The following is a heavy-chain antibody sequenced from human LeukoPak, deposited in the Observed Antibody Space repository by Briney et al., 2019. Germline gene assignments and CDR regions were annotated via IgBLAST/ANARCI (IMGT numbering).Heavy chain of an antibody. Sequence: GGSLRLSCAASGFTFSSYSMSWVRQAPGKGLEWVSAISGSGGTTYYADSVKGRFTISRDNSKNTLYLQMNSLRAEDTAVYYCAKGLSGTDAFDIWGQGTMVTVSS. V-gene: IGHV3-23*01. J-gene: IGHJ3*02. CDR2: ISGSGGTT. CDR3: AKGLSGTDAFDI. D-gene: IGHD3-9*01. CDR1: GFTFSSYS.